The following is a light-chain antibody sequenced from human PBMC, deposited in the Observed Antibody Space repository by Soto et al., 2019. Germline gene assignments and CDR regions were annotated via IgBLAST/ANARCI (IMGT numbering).Light chain of an antibody. CDR2: GAS. V-gene: IGKV1-17*03. CDR3: LQHNSYPYT. CDR1: QGITTF. Sequence: DVQMTQSPSVVSASVGDTVTVTCRASQGITTFLAWFRQRPGRVPERLIYGASSLQSGVPSRFSGRGSGTEFTLTISSLQHEHFGIYYCLQHNSYPYTFGPGTKLEIK. J-gene: IGKJ2*01.